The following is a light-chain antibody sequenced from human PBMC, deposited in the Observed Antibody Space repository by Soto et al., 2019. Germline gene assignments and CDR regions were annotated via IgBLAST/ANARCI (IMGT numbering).Light chain of an antibody. CDR2: DAS. V-gene: IGKV1-5*01. CDR1: QSIRSW. Sequence: DIQMTQSPSTLSASVGERVTITCRASQSIRSWLAWYQQKPGKAPQLLIYDASNLESGVPSRFSGSGSGTEFTLTISSLQPDDFATYYCQQYDSFSKTFGRGTKV. J-gene: IGKJ1*01. CDR3: QQYDSFSKT.